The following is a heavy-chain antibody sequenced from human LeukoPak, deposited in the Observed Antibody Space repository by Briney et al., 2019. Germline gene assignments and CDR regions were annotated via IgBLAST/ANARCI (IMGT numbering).Heavy chain of an antibody. V-gene: IGHV3-30*02. D-gene: IGHD3-10*01. CDR2: IRYVGSNK. Sequence: GGSLRLSCAASGFTFSSYGMHWVRQAPGKGLEWVAFIRYVGSNKYFADSVNGRFPISRDNSQNTLYLQMNSLRAEDTAVYYCAKDGSGSPYYYYYMDVWGKGTTVTVSS. J-gene: IGHJ6*03. CDR3: AKDGSGSPYYYYYMDV. CDR1: GFTFSSYG.